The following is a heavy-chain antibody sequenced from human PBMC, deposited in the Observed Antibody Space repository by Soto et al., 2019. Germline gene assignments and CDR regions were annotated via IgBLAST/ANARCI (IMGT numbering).Heavy chain of an antibody. J-gene: IGHJ6*03. CDR2: ISNTAITD. D-gene: IGHD2-2*01. CDR3: AGVLHQMLPHKHYYFYLGV. Sequence: QVHLVESGGDLVKPGGSLRLSCVASGFSFSDYSMTWMRQAPGGGLDFVAFISNTAITDYYADSVKGRFTISRDNARNSVYLQMDSLRAEDASVFYCAGVLHQMLPHKHYYFYLGVGGTGTTVPVSS. V-gene: IGHV3-11*01. CDR1: GFSFSDYS.